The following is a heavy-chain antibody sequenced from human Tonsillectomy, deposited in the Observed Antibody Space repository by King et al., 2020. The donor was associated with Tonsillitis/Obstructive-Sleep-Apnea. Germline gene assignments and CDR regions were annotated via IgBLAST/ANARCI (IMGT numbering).Heavy chain of an antibody. V-gene: IGHV1-2*06. CDR1: GYTFTGYY. D-gene: IGHD2-2*01. CDR2: INPNSGGT. CDR3: ARDLLDIVVVPAAQSGWFDP. J-gene: IGHJ5*02. Sequence: VQLVESGAEVKKPGDSVKVSCKASGYTFTGYYMHWVRQAPGQGLEWMGRINPNSGGTNYAQKFQGRVTMTRDTSISTAYMELSRLRSDDTAVYYCARDLLDIVVVPAAQSGWFDPWGQGTLVTVSS.